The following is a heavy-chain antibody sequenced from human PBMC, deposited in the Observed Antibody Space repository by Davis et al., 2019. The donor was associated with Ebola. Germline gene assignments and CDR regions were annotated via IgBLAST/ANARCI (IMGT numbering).Heavy chain of an antibody. CDR1: GFTFSSYS. D-gene: IGHD1-26*01. Sequence: GGSLRLSCAASGFTFSSYSMNWVRQAPGKGLEWVSSISSSSSYIYYADSVKGRFTISRDNAKNSLYLQMNSLRSEDTAVYYCARASGSYYNFDYWGQGNLVTVSS. CDR2: ISSSSSYI. CDR3: ARASGSYYNFDY. J-gene: IGHJ4*02. V-gene: IGHV3-21*01.